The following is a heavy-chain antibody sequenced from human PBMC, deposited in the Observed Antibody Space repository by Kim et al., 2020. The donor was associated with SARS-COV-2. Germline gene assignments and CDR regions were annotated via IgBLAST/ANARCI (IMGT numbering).Heavy chain of an antibody. CDR2: ISYDGSNK. D-gene: IGHD5-18*01. Sequence: GGSLRLSCAASGFAFSSYGMHWVRQAPGKGLEWVAVISYDGSNKYYADSVKGRFTISRDNSKNTLYLQMNSLRAEDTAVYYCASRGYSYGVIFDYWGQGTLVTVSS. CDR1: GFAFSSYG. V-gene: IGHV3-30*03. CDR3: ASRGYSYGVIFDY. J-gene: IGHJ4*02.